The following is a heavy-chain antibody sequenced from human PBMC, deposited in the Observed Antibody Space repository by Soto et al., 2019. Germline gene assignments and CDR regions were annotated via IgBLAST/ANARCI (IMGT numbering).Heavy chain of an antibody. CDR3: ARVNWNDFHVFDY. Sequence: QVQLVQSGAEVKKPGSSVKVSCKASGYTFTSYDSNWVRQATGQGLEWMGWMNPNSGNTGYAQKFHGIVTMTRNTSISTAYMELSSMRAEDTAVYYWARVNWNDFHVFDYWGQGTLVTVSS. CDR2: MNPNSGNT. CDR1: GYTFTSYD. J-gene: IGHJ4*02. V-gene: IGHV1-8*01. D-gene: IGHD1-1*01.